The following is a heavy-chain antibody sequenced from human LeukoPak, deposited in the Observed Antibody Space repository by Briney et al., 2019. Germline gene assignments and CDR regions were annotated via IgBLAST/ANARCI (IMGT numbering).Heavy chain of an antibody. CDR2: INHSGST. CDR3: ARHRRGRIDILTGYYMMNRLGWFDP. CDR1: GGSFSGYY. D-gene: IGHD3-9*01. V-gene: IGHV4-34*01. J-gene: IGHJ5*02. Sequence: PSETLSLTCAVYGGSFSGYYWSWIRQPPGKGLEWIGEINHSGSTNYNPSLKSRVTISVDTSKNQFSLKLSSVTAADTAVYYCARHRRGRIDILTGYYMMNRLGWFDPWGQGTLVTVSS.